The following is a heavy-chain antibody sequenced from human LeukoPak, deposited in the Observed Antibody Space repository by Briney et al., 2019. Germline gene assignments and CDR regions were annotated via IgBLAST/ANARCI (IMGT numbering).Heavy chain of an antibody. D-gene: IGHD3-22*01. CDR3: AREGDYYDLNY. Sequence: GGSLRLSCAASGFTVSSNYMSWVRQAPGKGLEWVSVIYSGGSTYYADSVKGRFTISRDNSKNTLYLQMNSLRAEDTAVYYCAREGDYYDLNYWGQGTLVTVSS. CDR1: GFTVSSNY. J-gene: IGHJ4*02. V-gene: IGHV3-53*01. CDR2: IYSGGST.